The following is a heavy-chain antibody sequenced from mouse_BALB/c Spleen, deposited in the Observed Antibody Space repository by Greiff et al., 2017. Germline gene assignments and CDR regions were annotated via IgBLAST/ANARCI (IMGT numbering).Heavy chain of an antibody. V-gene: IGHV5-9-4*01. CDR1: GFTFSSYA. D-gene: IGHD2-14*01. CDR3: AREDYRCSFAY. J-gene: IGHJ3*01. CDR2: ISSGGSYT. Sequence: EVQVVESGGGLVKPGGSLKLSCAASGFTFSSYAMSWVSQSPEKRLEWVAEISSGGSYTYYPDTVTGRFTISRDNTKNTLYLEMSSLRSEDTAMYYCAREDYRCSFAYWGQGTLVTVSA.